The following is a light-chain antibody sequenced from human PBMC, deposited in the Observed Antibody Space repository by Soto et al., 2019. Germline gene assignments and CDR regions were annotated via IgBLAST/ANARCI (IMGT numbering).Light chain of an antibody. CDR2: EGN. CDR1: SGSIASNS. CDR3: QSYDSSTVV. V-gene: IGLV6-57*04. J-gene: IGLJ2*01. Sequence: NFMLTQPHSVSESPGKTVTISCTRSSGSIASNSVQWYQQRPGSVPTTVLYEGNQRPSGVPDRFSGSTDGSSNSASLTISGLQTEEEADYYCQSYDSSTVVFGGGTKLTVL.